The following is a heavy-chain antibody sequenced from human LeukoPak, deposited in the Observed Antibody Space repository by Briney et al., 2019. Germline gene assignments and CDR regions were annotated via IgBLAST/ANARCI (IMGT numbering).Heavy chain of an antibody. J-gene: IGHJ6*02. V-gene: IGHV3-23*01. D-gene: IGHD4-17*01. CDR1: GFTFSTYA. CDR3: AKSLETVSPYYYGMDV. Sequence: GGSLRLSCAASGFTFSTYAMSWVRQAPGKGLEWVSAISGSGGGTYYADSVKGRFTISRDNYKNTLYLQMNSMRADDTAVYYCAKSLETVSPYYYGMDVWGQGTTVTVSS. CDR2: ISGSGGGT.